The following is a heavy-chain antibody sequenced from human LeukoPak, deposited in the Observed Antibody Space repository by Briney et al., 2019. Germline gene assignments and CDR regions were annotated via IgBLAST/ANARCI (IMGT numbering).Heavy chain of an antibody. CDR3: ANCITMVRGVIGQADY. CDR2: IKPKSDDT. J-gene: IGHJ4*02. V-gene: IGHV1-2*02. Sequence: ASVKVSCEASGYSFNVYYIHWVRQAPGQGLEWMGWIKPKSDDTNYGQNFQGRFTISRDNSKNTLYLQMNSLRAEDTAVYYCANCITMVRGVIGQADYWGQGTLVTVSS. CDR1: GYSFNVYY. D-gene: IGHD3-10*01.